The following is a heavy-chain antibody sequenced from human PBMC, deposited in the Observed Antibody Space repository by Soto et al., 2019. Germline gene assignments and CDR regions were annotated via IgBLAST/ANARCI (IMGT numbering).Heavy chain of an antibody. V-gene: IGHV1-46*03. Sequence: ASVKVSCKASGYTFTSYYMHWVRQAPGQGLEWMGIINPSGGSTSYAQKFQGRVTMTRDTSTSTVYMELSSLRSEDTAVYYCARAGGGFYSNYVNWFDPWGQGTLVTVSS. J-gene: IGHJ5*02. CDR1: GYTFTSYY. CDR2: INPSGGST. D-gene: IGHD4-4*01. CDR3: ARAGGGFYSNYVNWFDP.